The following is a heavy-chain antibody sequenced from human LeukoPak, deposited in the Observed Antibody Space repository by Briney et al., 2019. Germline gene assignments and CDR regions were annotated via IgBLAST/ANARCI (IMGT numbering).Heavy chain of an antibody. CDR2: ISSSSTI. J-gene: IGHJ4*02. V-gene: IGHV3-48*02. Sequence: GGSLRLSCAASGFIFSSYSMNWVRQAPGKGLEWVSYISSSSTIYYADSVKGRFTISRDNAKNSLYLQMNSLRDEDTAVYYCARDAQHYDYTWGSYRRFDYWGQGTLVTVSS. CDR1: GFIFSSYS. D-gene: IGHD3-16*02. CDR3: ARDAQHYDYTWGSYRRFDY.